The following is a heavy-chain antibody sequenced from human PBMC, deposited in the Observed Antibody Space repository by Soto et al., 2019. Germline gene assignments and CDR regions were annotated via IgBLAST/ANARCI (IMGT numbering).Heavy chain of an antibody. Sequence: SETLSLTCTVSGGAISNYYWSWIRQSPEKGLEWIAYIHFSGNTNYNPSLKSRVTISVDTSQNQFSLRLSSITAADTAIYYCARTTIIAAARYFDSWGPGTLVTVSS. D-gene: IGHD2-15*01. J-gene: IGHJ4*02. CDR2: IHFSGNT. V-gene: IGHV4-59*01. CDR1: GGAISNYY. CDR3: ARTTIIAAARYFDS.